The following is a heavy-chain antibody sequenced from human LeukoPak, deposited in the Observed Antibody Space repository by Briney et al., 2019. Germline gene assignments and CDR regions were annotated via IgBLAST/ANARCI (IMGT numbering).Heavy chain of an antibody. CDR2: ISSSSTYI. CDR1: GFTFSTYN. CDR3: ARDSPPEGMDV. V-gene: IGHV3-21*01. Sequence: GGSLRLSCAASGFTFSTYNINWVRQAPGKGLEWVSSISSSSTYIYYADSVKGRFTISRDNVENSLYLQMNSLRAEDTAVYYCARDSPPEGMDVWGQGTTVTVSS. D-gene: IGHD1-14*01. J-gene: IGHJ6*02.